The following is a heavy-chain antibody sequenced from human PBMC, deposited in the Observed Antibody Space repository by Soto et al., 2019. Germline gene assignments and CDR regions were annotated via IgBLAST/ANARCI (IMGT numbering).Heavy chain of an antibody. J-gene: IGHJ3*02. CDR2: IYPGDSDT. D-gene: IGHD2-2*01. CDR3: ARRYCSTISRTDLGFET. V-gene: IGHV5-51*01. Sequence: PGESLKISCKGSGYSFTNYWIGWARQMPGKGLEWMGIIYPGDSDTRYSPSFQGQVTISADKSISTAYLQWSSLKASDTAMYYCARRYCSTISRTDLGFETWGQGT. CDR1: GYSFTNYW.